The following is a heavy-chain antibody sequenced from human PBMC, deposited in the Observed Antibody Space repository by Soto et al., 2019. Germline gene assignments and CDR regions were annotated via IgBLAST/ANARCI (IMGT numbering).Heavy chain of an antibody. CDR3: AREDYDYIWGIDYNWFDP. D-gene: IGHD3-16*01. CDR1: GFTFSSYW. V-gene: IGHV3-7*01. CDR2: IKQDGSEK. Sequence: GGSLRLSCAASGFTFSSYWMSWVRQAPGKGLEWVANIKQDGSEKYYVDSVKGRFTISRDNAKNSLYLQMNSLRAEDTAVYYCAREDYDYIWGIDYNWFDPWGQGTLVTVSS. J-gene: IGHJ5*02.